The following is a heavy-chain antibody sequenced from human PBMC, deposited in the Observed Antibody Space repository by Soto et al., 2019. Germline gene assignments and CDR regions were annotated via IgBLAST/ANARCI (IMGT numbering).Heavy chain of an antibody. V-gene: IGHV3-30*18. D-gene: IGHD3-22*01. CDR2: ISYDGSNK. Sequence: GGSLRLSCAASGFTFSSYGMHWVRQAPGKGLEWVAVISYDGSNKYYADSVKGRFTISRDNSKNTLYLQMNSLRAEDTAVYYCAKDLDMIVVVTIPGGFDIWGQGTMVTVSS. CDR3: AKDLDMIVVVTIPGGFDI. CDR1: GFTFSSYG. J-gene: IGHJ3*02.